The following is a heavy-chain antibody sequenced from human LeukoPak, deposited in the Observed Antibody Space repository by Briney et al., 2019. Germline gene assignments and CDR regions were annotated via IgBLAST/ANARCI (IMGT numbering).Heavy chain of an antibody. CDR1: GGSISSYY. V-gene: IGHV4-59*01. Sequence: PSETLSLTCTVSGGSISSYYWSWIRQPPGKGLEWIGYIYYSGSTNYNPSLKSRVTISVDTSKNQFSLKLSSVTAADTAVYYCARVGDSSGWSGDWFDPWGQGTLVTVSS. J-gene: IGHJ5*02. CDR2: IYYSGST. CDR3: ARVGDSSGWSGDWFDP. D-gene: IGHD6-19*01.